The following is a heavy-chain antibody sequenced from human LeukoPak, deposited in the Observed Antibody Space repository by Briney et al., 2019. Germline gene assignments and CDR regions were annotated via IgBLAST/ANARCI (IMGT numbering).Heavy chain of an antibody. CDR1: GLTFNTYW. CDR3: LPGKGY. CDR2: TSPDGNEK. D-gene: IGHD4-23*01. V-gene: IGHV3-7*01. J-gene: IGHJ4*02. Sequence: GGSPGLSCAAYGLTFNTYWMNWVRQAPGKGLEWVANTSPDGNEKYYADFVKGRFSIFRDNANSILYLQMNSLRGEDTAVYYCLPGKGYWGQGTLVTVSS.